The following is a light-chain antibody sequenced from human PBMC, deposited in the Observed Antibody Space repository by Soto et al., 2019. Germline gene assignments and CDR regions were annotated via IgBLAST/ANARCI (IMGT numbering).Light chain of an antibody. CDR2: GAA. CDR3: QQYNSWPPIT. V-gene: IGKV3-15*01. CDR1: QSVSSN. Sequence: EIVMTQSPATLSVSPGETATLSCRASQSVSSNLAWYQQKPGQAPRLLIDGAATRATGIPDRFSGSGSGTEFTLTISSLQSEDFAVYYCQQYNSWPPITFGQGTRLEIK. J-gene: IGKJ5*01.